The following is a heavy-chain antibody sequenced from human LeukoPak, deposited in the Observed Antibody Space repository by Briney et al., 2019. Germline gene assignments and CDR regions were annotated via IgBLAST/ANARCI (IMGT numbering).Heavy chain of an antibody. CDR2: INAGNGNT. CDR1: GYTFTIYA. V-gene: IGHV1-3*01. J-gene: IGHJ4*02. D-gene: IGHD4-17*01. CDR3: ASEGYGDYVAFY. Sequence: ASEKASCKASGYTFTIYAMHWVRQAPGQRLEWMGWINAGNGNTKYSQKFQGRVTITRDTSASTAYMELSSLRSEDTAVYYCASEGYGDYVAFYWGQGTLVTVSS.